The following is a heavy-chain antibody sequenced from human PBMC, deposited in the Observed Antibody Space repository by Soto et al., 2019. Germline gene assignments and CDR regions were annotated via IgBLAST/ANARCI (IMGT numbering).Heavy chain of an antibody. CDR1: GASVSRGHYY. Sequence: PSETLSLTCTVSGASVSRGHYYWTWIRQPPGKGLEWIGYFYSVGSTDYNPSLKSRVTISLDTSKNQFFLNLTSVTAADTAVYFCARAFTYDFWSGSLEGLDVWGVGTKVTVSS. D-gene: IGHD3-3*01. CDR3: ARAFTYDFWSGSLEGLDV. CDR2: FYSVGST. J-gene: IGHJ6*04. V-gene: IGHV4-61*01.